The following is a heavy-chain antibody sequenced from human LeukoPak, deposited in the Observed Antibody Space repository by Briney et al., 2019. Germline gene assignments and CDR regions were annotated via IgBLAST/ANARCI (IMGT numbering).Heavy chain of an antibody. Sequence: KASETLSLTCTVSGGSISSGSYYWSWIRQPAGKGLEWIGRIYTSGSTNYNPSLKSRVTISVDTSKNQFSLKLSSVTAADTAVYYCARVQRGYFKDWGQGTLVTVSS. CDR3: ARVQRGYFKD. CDR2: IYTSGST. J-gene: IGHJ4*02. V-gene: IGHV4-61*02. CDR1: GGSISSGSYY. D-gene: IGHD2-15*01.